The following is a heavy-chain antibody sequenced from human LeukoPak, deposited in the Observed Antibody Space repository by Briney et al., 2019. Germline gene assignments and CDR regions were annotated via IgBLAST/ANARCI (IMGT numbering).Heavy chain of an antibody. CDR2: IYHSGST. CDR3: ARGGAARLHFQN. V-gene: IGHV4-4*02. Sequence: SETLSLTCAVSGGSISSSNWWSWIRQPPGKGLEWIGYIYHSGSTNYNPSLQSRVTISVDTSKNQFSLNLNSVTAADTAVYYCARGGAARLHFQNWGQGTLVTVSS. CDR1: GGSISSSNW. J-gene: IGHJ1*01. D-gene: IGHD6-6*01.